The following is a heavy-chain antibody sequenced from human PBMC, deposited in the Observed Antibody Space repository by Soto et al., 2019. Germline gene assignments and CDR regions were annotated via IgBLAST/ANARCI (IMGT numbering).Heavy chain of an antibody. J-gene: IGHJ5*02. CDR3: AKDLSYYYGSGSRDP. D-gene: IGHD3-10*01. CDR2: YSGSGGST. V-gene: IGHV3-23*01. Sequence: EVQLLESGGGLVQRGGSLRLSCAASGFTFSSDAMSWVRQAPGRGLEWVSAYSGSGGSTYYADSVRGRFTISRDNSRNTLYLQTNSLGAEDTAVYYCAKDLSYYYGSGSRDPWGQGTLVTVSS. CDR1: GFTFSSDA.